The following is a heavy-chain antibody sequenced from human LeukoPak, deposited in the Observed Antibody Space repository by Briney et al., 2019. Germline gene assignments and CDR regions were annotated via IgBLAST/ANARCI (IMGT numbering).Heavy chain of an antibody. V-gene: IGHV1-2*02. CDR3: ARANFLYCSSSTCLFGY. D-gene: IGHD2-2*01. CDR1: GYTFTDYY. J-gene: IGHJ4*02. CDR2: INPNDGDT. Sequence: GASVKVSCKASGYTFTDYYMHWVRQATGQGFEWMGWINPNDGDTNYAQKFQGRVTMTRDTSISTAHMEVSRLRSDDTAVYYCARANFLYCSSSTCLFGYWGQGTLVTVSS.